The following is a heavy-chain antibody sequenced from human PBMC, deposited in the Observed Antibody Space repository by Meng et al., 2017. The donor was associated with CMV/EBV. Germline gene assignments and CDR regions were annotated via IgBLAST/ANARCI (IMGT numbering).Heavy chain of an antibody. J-gene: IGHJ6*02. Sequence: SETLSLTCTVSGGSISSSSYYWGWIRQPPGKGLEWIGSIYYSGSTYYNPSLKSRVTISVDTSKNQFSLKLSSVTAADTAVYYCARDRVSSSTSSTRPDYYYGMDVWGQGTTVTVSS. V-gene: IGHV4-39*07. CDR1: GGSISSSSYY. D-gene: IGHD2-2*01. CDR3: ARDRVSSSTSSTRPDYYYGMDV. CDR2: IYYSGST.